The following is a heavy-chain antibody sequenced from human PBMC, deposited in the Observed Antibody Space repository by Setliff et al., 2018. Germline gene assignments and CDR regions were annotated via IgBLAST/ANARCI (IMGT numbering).Heavy chain of an antibody. J-gene: IGHJ6*03. D-gene: IGHD3-10*01. Sequence: ASVKVSCKASGYTFTAYYIHWVRQAPGQGLEWMGWINTNTGNPTYAQGFTGRFVFSLDTSVSTAYLQISSLKAEDTAIYYCARGSRFGTIVYRGDYYLDVWGKGTTVTVSS. V-gene: IGHV7-4-1*02. CDR3: ARGSRFGTIVYRGDYYLDV. CDR1: GYTFTAYY. CDR2: INTNTGNP.